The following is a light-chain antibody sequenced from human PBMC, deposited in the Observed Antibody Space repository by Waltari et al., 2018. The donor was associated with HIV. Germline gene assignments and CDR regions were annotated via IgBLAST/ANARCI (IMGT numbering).Light chain of an antibody. J-gene: IGLJ1*01. CDR2: EVS. CDR3: SSYTSRNTHV. Sequence: YVSWYQQHPGKAPKLMIYEVSSRPSVVSHRFSGSKSGNTASLTISGLQAEDEADYYCSSYTSRNTHVFGTGTKVTVL. CDR1: Y. V-gene: IGLV2-14*01.